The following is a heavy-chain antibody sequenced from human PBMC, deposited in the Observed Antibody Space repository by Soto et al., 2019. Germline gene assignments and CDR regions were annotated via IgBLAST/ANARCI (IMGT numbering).Heavy chain of an antibody. CDR2: IYYSGST. CDR1: GGSISSSSYY. D-gene: IGHD3-9*01. J-gene: IGHJ4*02. V-gene: IGHV4-39*01. CDR3: ARLRYFDWLAFDY. Sequence: SETLSLTCPVSGGSISSSSYYWGWIRQPPGKGLEWIGSIYYSGSTYYNPSLKSRVTISVDTSKNQFSLKLSSVTAADTAVYYCARLRYFDWLAFDYWGQGTLVTVSS.